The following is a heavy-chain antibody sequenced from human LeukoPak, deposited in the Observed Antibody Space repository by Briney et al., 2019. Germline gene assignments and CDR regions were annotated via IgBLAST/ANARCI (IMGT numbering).Heavy chain of an antibody. J-gene: IGHJ4*02. D-gene: IGHD3-22*01. CDR3: AREGNSGYYPY. V-gene: IGHV3-30-3*01. CDR2: ISYDESEK. Sequence: GRSLRLSCAASGLTFSSYPMHWVRQAPGKGLEWVAVISYDESEKHYADPVKGRFTISRDNSKNTLYLQMSSLRAEDTAMYYCAREGNSGYYPYWGQGILVTVSS. CDR1: GLTFSSYP.